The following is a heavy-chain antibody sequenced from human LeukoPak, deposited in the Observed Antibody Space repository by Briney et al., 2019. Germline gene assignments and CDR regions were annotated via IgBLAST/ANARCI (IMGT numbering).Heavy chain of an antibody. J-gene: IGHJ6*03. CDR2: MNPNSGNT. CDR3: ARGGGGYCSSTSCYSDYYYYYYMDV. Sequence: ASVKVSCKASGYTFTNYDINWVRQATGQGLEWMGWMNPNSGNTGYAQKFQGRVTMTRNTSISTAYMELSSLRSEDTAVYYCARGGGGYCSSTSCYSDYYYYYYMDVWGKGTTVTVSS. CDR1: GYTFTNYD. D-gene: IGHD2-2*01. V-gene: IGHV1-8*02.